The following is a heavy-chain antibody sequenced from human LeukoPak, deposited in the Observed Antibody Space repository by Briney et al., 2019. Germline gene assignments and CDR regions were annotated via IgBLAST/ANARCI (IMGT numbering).Heavy chain of an antibody. V-gene: IGHV3-64D*06. D-gene: IGHD3-22*01. Sequence: GGSLRLSCSASGFTFSIYTMHWVRQAPGKGLEYVSAISPHGGTTYYADSVKGRFTISRDNSKNTLYLQMSSLRVEDTAVYYCARYGPYYYGNSCYYYGMDVWGQGATVTVSS. CDR3: ARYGPYYYGNSCYYYGMDV. CDR1: GFTFSIYT. CDR2: ISPHGGTT. J-gene: IGHJ6*02.